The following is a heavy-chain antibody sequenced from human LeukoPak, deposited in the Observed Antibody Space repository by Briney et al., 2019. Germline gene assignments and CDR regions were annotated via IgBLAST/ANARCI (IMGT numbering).Heavy chain of an antibody. CDR1: GFTFDDYA. Sequence: GGSLRLSCAAPGFTFDDYAMHWVRHAPGKGLEWVSGISWNSGSIGYAASVKGRFTISRDNAKNSLYLQMNSLRAEDTALYYCAKGSTAAVAGFSYYFDYWGQGTLVTVSS. V-gene: IGHV3-9*01. CDR3: AKGSTAAVAGFSYYFDY. CDR2: ISWNSGSI. J-gene: IGHJ4*02. D-gene: IGHD6-19*01.